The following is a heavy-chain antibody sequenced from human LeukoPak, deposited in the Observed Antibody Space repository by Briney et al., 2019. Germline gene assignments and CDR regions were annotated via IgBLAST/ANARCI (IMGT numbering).Heavy chain of an antibody. CDR1: GYKYSDYY. CDR2: INPHSGGT. D-gene: IGHD6-25*01. CDR3: ARVDRLYERTYPAGYDI. J-gene: IGHJ3*02. V-gene: IGHV1-2*02. Sequence: ASVKVSCKASGYKYSDYYIHWVRHAPGQGLEWMGWINPHSGGTRYAPRFQGRVTMSSDTSINTAYMEMRSLRSDDTAVFYCARVDRLYERTYPAGYDIWGQGTRVTVSS.